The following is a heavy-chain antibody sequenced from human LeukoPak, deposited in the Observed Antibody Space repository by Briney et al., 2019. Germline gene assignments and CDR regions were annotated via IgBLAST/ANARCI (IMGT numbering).Heavy chain of an antibody. CDR2: ISGSTSTI. V-gene: IGHV3-48*02. Sequence: GGSLRLSCAASGLTFNSYSMNWVRQAPGKGLEWVSYISGSTSTIYYADSVKGRFTISRDNAKNSLYLQMSSLRDEDTAVYYCARGINYFDYWGQGTLVTVSS. CDR3: ARGINYFDY. CDR1: GLTFNSYS. J-gene: IGHJ4*02.